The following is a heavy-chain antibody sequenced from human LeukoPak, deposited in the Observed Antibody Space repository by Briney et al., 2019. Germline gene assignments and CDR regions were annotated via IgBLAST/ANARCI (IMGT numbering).Heavy chain of an antibody. CDR2: ISGSGGST. J-gene: IGHJ6*02. Sequence: PGGSLRLSCAASGFTFASYAMTWVRQAPGKGLEWFSAISGSGGSTYYADSVKGQFTISRDNYKNTLYLQMNSLRAEDTAVYYCARDSGIYDSSGYYGLSYYGMDVWGQGTTVTVSS. CDR3: ARDSGIYDSSGYYGLSYYGMDV. CDR1: GFTFASYA. V-gene: IGHV3-23*01. D-gene: IGHD3-22*01.